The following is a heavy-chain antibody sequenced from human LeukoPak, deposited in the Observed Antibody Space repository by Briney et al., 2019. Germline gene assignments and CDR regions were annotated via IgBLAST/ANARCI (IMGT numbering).Heavy chain of an antibody. CDR1: GFTFTNAW. CDR3: AKDLGYRVFGVVTY. V-gene: IGHV3-15*01. J-gene: IGHJ4*02. CDR2: VKCKTDGGTT. Sequence: GGSLRLSCAASGFTFTNAWMSWVRQAPGKGLEWVGRVKCKTDGGTTDYAAPVKGRFTISRDDSKNTVFLQMNSLRAEDTAVYYCAKDLGYRVFGVVTYWGQGTLVTVSS. D-gene: IGHD3-3*01.